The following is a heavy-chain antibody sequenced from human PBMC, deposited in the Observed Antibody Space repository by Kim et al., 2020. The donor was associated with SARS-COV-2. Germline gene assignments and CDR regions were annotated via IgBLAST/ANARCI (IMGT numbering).Heavy chain of an antibody. Sequence: ASVKVSCKASGYTFTSYGISWVRQAPGQGLEWMGWISAYNGNTNYAQKLQGRVTMTTDTSTSTAYMELRSLRSDDTAVYYCARDLTRPSPSLWFGELFQMRWFDPWGQGTLVTLSS. V-gene: IGHV1-18*04. J-gene: IGHJ5*02. D-gene: IGHD3-10*01. CDR1: GYTFTSYG. CDR3: ARDLTRPSPSLWFGELFQMRWFDP. CDR2: ISAYNGNT.